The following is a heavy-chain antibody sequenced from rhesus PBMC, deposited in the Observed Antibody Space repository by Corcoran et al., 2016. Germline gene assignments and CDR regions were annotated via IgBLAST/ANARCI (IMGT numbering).Heavy chain of an antibody. D-gene: IGHD3-34*01. J-gene: IGHJ4*01. CDR1: GFTFSSFG. Sequence: EVQLVESGGGLVQPGGSLRLSCAASGFTFSSFGRHWVRQAPGKGLEWGAVIWYDGSKKYYAESVKDRFTISRYNSKNMLYLQMNNLRVEDMAVYYCVKDKAKRGYYFDYWGQGVLVTVSS. V-gene: IGHV3-54*02. CDR3: VKDKAKRGYYFDY. CDR2: IWYDGSKK.